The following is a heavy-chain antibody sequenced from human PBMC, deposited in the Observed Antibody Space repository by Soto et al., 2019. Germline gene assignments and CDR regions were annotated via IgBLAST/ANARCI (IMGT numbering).Heavy chain of an antibody. J-gene: IGHJ4*02. CDR1: GFTFDYYA. Sequence: GGSLRLSCVASGFTFDYYAMHWVRQAPGKGLEWVSGISWNSASIGYADSVKGRFTISRDNAKNSLFLQMNSLRAEDTALYYCTKEDLLRGHSGYGHFDYWGQGTLVTVSS. CDR3: TKEDLLRGHSGYGHFDY. V-gene: IGHV3-9*01. D-gene: IGHD5-12*01. CDR2: ISWNSASI.